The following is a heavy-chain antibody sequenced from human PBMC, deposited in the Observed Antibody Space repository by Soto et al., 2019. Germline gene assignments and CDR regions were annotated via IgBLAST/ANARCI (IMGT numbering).Heavy chain of an antibody. V-gene: IGHV3-23*01. CDR1: GFTFSSYA. Sequence: EVQLLESGGGLVQPGGSLRLSCLVSGFTFSSYAMSWVRQAPGKGLEWVSTLTGSAVNTYYADSVKGRFTISRDNSKSTLYLQMNSLRAEDTAVYYCAKKWGYCTGGACYSHFDYWGQGTLVTVSS. J-gene: IGHJ4*02. CDR3: AKKWGYCTGGACYSHFDY. D-gene: IGHD2-15*01. CDR2: LTGSAVNT.